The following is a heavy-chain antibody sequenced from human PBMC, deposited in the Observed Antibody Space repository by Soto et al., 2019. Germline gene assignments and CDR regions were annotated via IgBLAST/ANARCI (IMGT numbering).Heavy chain of an antibody. J-gene: IGHJ5*02. CDR3: ATTNWKHNWFDP. CDR2: INHSGST. CDR1: GGSFCGYY. D-gene: IGHD1-1*01. V-gene: IGHV4-34*01. Sequence: SETLSLTCAVYGGSFCGYYWSWIRQPPGKGLEWIGEINHSGSTNYNPSFKSRFTISVDTSKNQFSLKVSSVTAADTAVYYCATTNWKHNWFDPWGQGTLVTVS.